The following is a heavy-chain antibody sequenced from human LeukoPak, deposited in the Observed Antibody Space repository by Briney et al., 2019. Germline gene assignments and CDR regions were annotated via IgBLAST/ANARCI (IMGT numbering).Heavy chain of an antibody. CDR2: IHHSGTT. CDR3: ARDLGSGWSPGY. D-gene: IGHD6-19*01. J-gene: IGHJ4*02. V-gene: IGHV4-38-2*02. CDR1: GYSIDSGYF. Sequence: PSVTLSLTCIVSGYSIDSGYFWGWIRQPPGKGLEWIGNIHHSGTTYYNPSLKSRVTISVDTSKNQFSLNLSSVTAADTAFYYCARDLGSGWSPGYWGQGALVTVSS.